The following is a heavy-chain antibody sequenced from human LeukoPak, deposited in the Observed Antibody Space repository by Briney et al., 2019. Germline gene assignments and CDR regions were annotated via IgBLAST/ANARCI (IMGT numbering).Heavy chain of an antibody. CDR3: TTALRDYYDSSGYYYVRDY. V-gene: IGHV3-15*01. Sequence: GGSLRLSCAASGFTFSNAWMSWVRQAPGKGLEWVGRIKSKTDGGTTDYAAPVKGRFTISRDDSKNTLYLQINSLKTEDTAVYYCTTALRDYYDSSGYYYVRDYWGQGTLVTVSS. D-gene: IGHD3-22*01. CDR2: IKSKTDGGTT. CDR1: GFTFSNAW. J-gene: IGHJ4*02.